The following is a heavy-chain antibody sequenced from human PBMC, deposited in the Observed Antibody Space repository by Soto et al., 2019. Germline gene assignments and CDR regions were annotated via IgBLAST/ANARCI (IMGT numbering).Heavy chain of an antibody. J-gene: IGHJ4*02. V-gene: IGHV4-59*08. CDR1: GGSISSYY. D-gene: IGHD6-19*01. CDR3: ARHAEDSITPIAVAHYFDY. CDR2: IYYSGST. Sequence: PSETLSLTCTVSGGSISSYYWSWIRQPPGKGLEWIGYIYYSGSTNYNPSLKSRVTILVDTSKNQFSLKLSSVTAADTAVYYCARHAEDSITPIAVAHYFDYWGQGTLVTVAS.